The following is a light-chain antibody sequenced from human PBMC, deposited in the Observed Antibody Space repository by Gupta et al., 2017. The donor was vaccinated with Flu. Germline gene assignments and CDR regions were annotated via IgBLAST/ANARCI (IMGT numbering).Light chain of an antibody. CDR1: QSVLYSSNNKNY. CDR3: QQYDRTPWT. Sequence: DIVMSQSPDSLAVSLGERATINCKSSQSVLYSSNNKNYLAWYQQKPGQPPKLLIYWASTRESGVPDRFSGSGSGTDFTLTISSLQAEDVAVYYCQQYDRTPWTFGQGTKVEI. V-gene: IGKV4-1*01. CDR2: WAS. J-gene: IGKJ1*01.